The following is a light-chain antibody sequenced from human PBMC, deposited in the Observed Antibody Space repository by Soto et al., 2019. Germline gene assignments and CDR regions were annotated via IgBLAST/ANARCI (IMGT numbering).Light chain of an antibody. Sequence: DIQMTQSPSTLSASVGDRVTITCRASQSISSWLAWYQQKPGKAPKVLIYKASNLESGVPSRFSGSGSGTESTLTISSLQPDDFATYYCQQYHSYSLTFGGGTKVESK. J-gene: IGKJ4*01. CDR2: KAS. CDR3: QQYHSYSLT. V-gene: IGKV1-5*03. CDR1: QSISSW.